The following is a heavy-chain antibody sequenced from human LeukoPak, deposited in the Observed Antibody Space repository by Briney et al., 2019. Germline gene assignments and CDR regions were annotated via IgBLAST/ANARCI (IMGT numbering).Heavy chain of an antibody. CDR2: ISAYNGNT. V-gene: IGHV1-18*01. J-gene: IGHJ6*03. D-gene: IGHD2-2*02. CDR1: GYTFTSYG. Sequence: GASVKVSCKASGYTFTSYGISWVRQAPGQGLEWMGWISAYNGNTNYAQKLQGRVTMTTDTSTSTAYMELRSLRSDDTAVYYCARGVLDCSSTSCYRSGGPYYYYYYMDVWGKGTTVTVS. CDR3: ARGVLDCSSTSCYRSGGPYYYYYYMDV.